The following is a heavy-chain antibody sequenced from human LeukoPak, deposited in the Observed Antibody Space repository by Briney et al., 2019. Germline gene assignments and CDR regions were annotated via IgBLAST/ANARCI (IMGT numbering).Heavy chain of an antibody. V-gene: IGHV3-23*01. J-gene: IGHJ4*02. CDR2: ISGSGGST. Sequence: QSGGSLRLSCAASGFTFSSYAMSWVRQAPGKGLEGVSAISGSGGSTYYADSVKGRFTISRDNSKNTLYLQMNSLRAEDTAVYYCAREYYDSSDYPRQHYFDYWGQGTLVTVSS. CDR1: GFTFSSYA. CDR3: AREYYDSSDYPRQHYFDY. D-gene: IGHD3-22*01.